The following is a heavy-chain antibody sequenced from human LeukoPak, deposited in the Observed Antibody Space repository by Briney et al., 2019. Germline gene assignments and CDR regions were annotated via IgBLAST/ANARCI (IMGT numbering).Heavy chain of an antibody. CDR2: IKTDGSEK. CDR3: ARDLDTYVILTAYDTFDI. CDR1: GFTFSNYW. J-gene: IGHJ3*02. V-gene: IGHV3-7*01. Sequence: GGSLRLSCEGSGFTFSNYWMTWVRQAPGKGLEWVANIKTDGSEKHYADSVEGRFTISRDNAKNSLYLQMNSLRAEDTAVYYCARDLDTYVILTAYDTFDIWGQGTMVSVSS. D-gene: IGHD2-21*02.